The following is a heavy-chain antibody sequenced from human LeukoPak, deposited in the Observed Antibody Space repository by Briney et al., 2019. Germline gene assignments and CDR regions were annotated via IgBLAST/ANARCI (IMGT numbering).Heavy chain of an antibody. D-gene: IGHD1-26*01. J-gene: IGHJ4*02. Sequence: ASVKVSCKASGYTFTGHYIHWARQAPGQGLEWMGWISAYNGNTNYAQKLQGRVTMTTDTSTSTAYMELRSLRSDDTAVYYCAREAPLYSGSYSTDYWGQGTLVTVSS. V-gene: IGHV1-18*04. CDR3: AREAPLYSGSYSTDY. CDR1: GYTFTGHY. CDR2: ISAYNGNT.